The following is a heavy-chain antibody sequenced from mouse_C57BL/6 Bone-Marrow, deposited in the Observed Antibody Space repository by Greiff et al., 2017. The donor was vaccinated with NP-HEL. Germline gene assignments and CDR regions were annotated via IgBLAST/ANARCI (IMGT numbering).Heavy chain of an antibody. CDR2: IYPGGGYT. J-gene: IGHJ3*01. CDR3: ARRGGYYGSSYFAY. CDR1: GYTFTNYW. D-gene: IGHD1-1*01. V-gene: IGHV1-63*01. Sequence: QVHVKQSGAELVRPGTSVKMSCKASGYTFTNYWIGWAKQRPGHGLEWIGDIYPGGGYTNYNEKFKGKATLTADKSSSTAYMQFSSLTSEDSAIYYCARRGGYYGSSYFAYWGQGTLVTVSA.